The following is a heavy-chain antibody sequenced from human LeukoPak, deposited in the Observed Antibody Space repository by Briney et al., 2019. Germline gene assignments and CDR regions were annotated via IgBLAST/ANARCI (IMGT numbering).Heavy chain of an antibody. CDR3: ARDGRYCSSTGCTRGWFDP. J-gene: IGHJ5*02. Sequence: SVKVSCKASGGTFSSYAISWVRQAPGQGLEWMGGIIPIFGTANYAQKFQGRVTITADESTSTAYMELSSLRSEDTAVYYCARDGRYCSSTGCTRGWFDPWGQGTLVTVSS. V-gene: IGHV1-69*13. D-gene: IGHD2-2*01. CDR1: GGTFSSYA. CDR2: IIPIFGTA.